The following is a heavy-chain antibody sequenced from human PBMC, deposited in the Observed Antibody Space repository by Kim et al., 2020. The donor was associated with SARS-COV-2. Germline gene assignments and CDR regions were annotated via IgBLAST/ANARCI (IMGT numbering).Heavy chain of an antibody. Sequence: GGSLRLSCAASGFTFSSYAMSWVRQAPGKGLEWVSAISGSGGSTYYADSVKGRFTISRDNSKNTLYLQMNSLRAEDTAVYYCAKGRRGYYDSSGYHFDYWGQGTLVTVSS. V-gene: IGHV3-23*01. CDR3: AKGRRGYYDSSGYHFDY. J-gene: IGHJ4*02. D-gene: IGHD3-22*01. CDR2: ISGSGGST. CDR1: GFTFSSYA.